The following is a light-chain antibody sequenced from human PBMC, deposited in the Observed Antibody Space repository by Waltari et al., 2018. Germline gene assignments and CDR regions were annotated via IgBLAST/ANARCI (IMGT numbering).Light chain of an antibody. J-gene: IGKJ3*01. CDR3: QQYNAWPLT. CDR2: SAS. Sequence: DRVMTQSPVLLSVSLGERAILSCRASQSIGNNLAWYQKKPGQPPRLLIYSASTRVTGIPARFSGSGSGTQFNLTISSLQSEDFAVYFCQQYNAWPLTFGPGTKVHIK. CDR1: QSIGNN. V-gene: IGKV3-15*01.